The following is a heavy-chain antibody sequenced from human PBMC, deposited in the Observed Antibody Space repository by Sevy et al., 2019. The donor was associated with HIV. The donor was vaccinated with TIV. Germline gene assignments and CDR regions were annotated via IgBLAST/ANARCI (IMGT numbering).Heavy chain of an antibody. CDR1: GFTFSSYS. CDR3: ARVGFGELVYFNAFDI. V-gene: IGHV3-21*01. CDR2: ISSSSSYI. D-gene: IGHD3-10*01. J-gene: IGHJ3*02. Sequence: GGSLRLSCAASGFTFSSYSMNWVRQAPGKGLEWVSSISSSSSYIYYADSVKGRFTISRDNAKNSLYLQMNSLRAEDTAVYYCARVGFGELVYFNAFDIWGQGTMVTVSS.